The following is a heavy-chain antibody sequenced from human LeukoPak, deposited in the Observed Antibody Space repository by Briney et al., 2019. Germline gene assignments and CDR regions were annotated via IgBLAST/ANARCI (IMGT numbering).Heavy chain of an antibody. J-gene: IGHJ4*02. D-gene: IGHD5-18*01. CDR3: AREDTAMAQDY. CDR1: GFTFSSYG. V-gene: IGHV3-48*01. CDR2: ISSSSSTI. Sequence: PGGSLRLSCAASGFTFSSYGTTWVRQAPGKGLEWVSYISSSSSTIYYADSVKGRFAISRDNAKNSLYLQMNSLRAEDTAVYYCAREDTAMAQDYWGQGTLVTVSS.